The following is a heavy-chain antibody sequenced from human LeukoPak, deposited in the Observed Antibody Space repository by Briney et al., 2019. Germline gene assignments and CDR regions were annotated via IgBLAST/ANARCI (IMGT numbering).Heavy chain of an antibody. Sequence: PGGSLRLSCAASGFTFSSYSMNWVRQAPGKGLEWVSYISSSSSTIYYADSVKGRFTISRDNAKNSLYLQMNSLRAEDTAEYYCARLGVWFGELWDFDYWGQGTLVTVSS. D-gene: IGHD3-10*01. CDR2: ISSSSSTI. CDR3: ARLGVWFGELWDFDY. V-gene: IGHV3-48*01. CDR1: GFTFSSYS. J-gene: IGHJ4*02.